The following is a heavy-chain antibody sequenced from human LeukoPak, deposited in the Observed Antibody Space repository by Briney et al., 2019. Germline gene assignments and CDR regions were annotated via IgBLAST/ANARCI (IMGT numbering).Heavy chain of an antibody. CDR2: ISSSSSYI. J-gene: IGHJ3*02. V-gene: IGHV3-21*01. Sequence: KPGGSLRLSCAASGFTFSSYSMNWVRQAPGKGLEWVSSISSSSSYIYYADSVKGRFTISRDNAKNSLYPQMNSLRAEDTAVYYCARLGTYCSSTSCYNHDAFDIWGQGTMVTVSS. D-gene: IGHD2-2*02. CDR3: ARLGTYCSSTSCYNHDAFDI. CDR1: GFTFSSYS.